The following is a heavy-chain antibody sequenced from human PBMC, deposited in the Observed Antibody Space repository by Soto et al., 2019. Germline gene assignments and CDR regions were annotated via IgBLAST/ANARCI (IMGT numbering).Heavy chain of an antibody. CDR2: ISGYNGNT. Sequence: QVQLVQSGAEVKKPGASVKVSCKSSGYTFSMSGISWVRQAPGQGLEGMGWISGYNGNTNYEQKFQNRVTMTTDTSTNTAYMELRSLRSDDMAVYYCAREGPRPYFYYGMDVWGQGTTVTVSS. V-gene: IGHV1-18*03. J-gene: IGHJ6*02. D-gene: IGHD3-10*01. CDR1: GYTFSMSG. CDR3: AREGPRPYFYYGMDV.